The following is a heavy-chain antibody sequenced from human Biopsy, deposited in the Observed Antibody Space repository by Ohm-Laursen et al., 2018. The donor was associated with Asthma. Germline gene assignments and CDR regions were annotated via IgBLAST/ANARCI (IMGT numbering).Heavy chain of an antibody. J-gene: IGHJ6*02. D-gene: IGHD2-21*02. CDR3: ASYEVVTAILPMDV. Sequence: RSLRLSCAASGFTFSTYGMHWVRQAPGKGLEWVAVISFDGSNKYYGDSVKGRFTIARDNSKNTVYLQMNSLRAEDTAVYYCASYEVVTAILPMDVWGQGTTVTVSS. CDR2: ISFDGSNK. V-gene: IGHV3-30*03. CDR1: GFTFSTYG.